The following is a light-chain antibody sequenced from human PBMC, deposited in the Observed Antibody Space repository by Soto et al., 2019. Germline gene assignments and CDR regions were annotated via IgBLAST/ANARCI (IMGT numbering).Light chain of an antibody. CDR3: QQYGSSPLT. V-gene: IGKV3-20*01. J-gene: IGKJ4*01. CDR2: GAS. Sequence: PGERATLSCRASQSVSSSYLAWYQKKPGQAPRLLIYGASSRATGIPDRFSGSGSGSDFTLTISRLEPEDFAVYYCQQYGSSPLTFGGGTKVEIK. CDR1: QSVSSSY.